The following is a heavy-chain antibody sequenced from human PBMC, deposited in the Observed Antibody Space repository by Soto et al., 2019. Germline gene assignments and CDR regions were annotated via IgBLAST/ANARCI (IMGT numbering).Heavy chain of an antibody. J-gene: IGHJ6*03. D-gene: IGHD3-3*01. CDR2: MNPNSGNT. V-gene: IGHV1-8*01. CDR1: GYTFTRYD. Sequence: ASVKVSCKASGYTFTRYDINWVRQATGQGLEWMGWMNPNSGNTGYAQKFQGRVTMTRNTSISTAYMELSSLRSEDTAVYYCARGRNYDFWSGYYISYYYYMDVWGKGTTVTVSS. CDR3: ARGRNYDFWSGYYISYYYYMDV.